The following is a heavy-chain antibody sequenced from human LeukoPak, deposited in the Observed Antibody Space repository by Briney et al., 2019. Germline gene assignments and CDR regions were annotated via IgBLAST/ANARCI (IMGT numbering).Heavy chain of an antibody. CDR2: ISSSSSYI. V-gene: IGHV3-21*01. CDR3: ARESSGVRGVMRDY. Sequence: PGRSLRLSCAASGFTFSHFAMYWVRQAPGKGLEWVSSISSSSSYIYYADSVKGRFTISRDNAKNSLYLQMNSLRAEDTAVYYCARESSGVRGVMRDYWGQGTLVTVSS. CDR1: GFTFSHFA. D-gene: IGHD3-10*01. J-gene: IGHJ4*02.